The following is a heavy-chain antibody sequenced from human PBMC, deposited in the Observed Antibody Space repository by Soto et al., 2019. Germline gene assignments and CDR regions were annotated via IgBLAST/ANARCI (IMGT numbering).Heavy chain of an antibody. CDR3: ARVNWDSRGIAVAGTDWYFDL. J-gene: IGHJ2*01. V-gene: IGHV3-13*01. CDR2: IGTAGDT. D-gene: IGHD6-19*01. Sequence: GGSLRLSCAASGFTFSSYDMHWVRQATGKGLEWVSAIGTAGDTYYPGSVKGRFTISRESAKNSLYLQMNSLRAGDTAVYYCARVNWDSRGIAVAGTDWYFDLWGRGTLVTVSS. CDR1: GFTFSSYD.